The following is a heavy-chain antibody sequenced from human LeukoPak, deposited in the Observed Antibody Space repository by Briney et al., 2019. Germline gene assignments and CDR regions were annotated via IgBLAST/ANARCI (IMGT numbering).Heavy chain of an antibody. CDR3: ARGFPYYYGQAGWFDP. CDR1: GGSFSGYY. D-gene: IGHD3-10*01. J-gene: IGHJ5*02. Sequence: SETLSLTCAVYGGSFSGYYWSWIRQPPGKGLEWIGEINHSGSTNYNPSHKSRVTISVDTSKNQFSLKLSSVTAADTAVYYCARGFPYYYGQAGWFDPWGQGTLVTVSS. V-gene: IGHV4-34*01. CDR2: INHSGST.